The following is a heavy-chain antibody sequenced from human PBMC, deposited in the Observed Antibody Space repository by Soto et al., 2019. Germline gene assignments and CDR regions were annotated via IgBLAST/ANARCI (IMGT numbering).Heavy chain of an antibody. V-gene: IGHV5-51*01. Sequence: PGESLKISCKGSGYSFTSYWIGWVRQMPGKGLEWMGIIYPGDSDTRYSPSFQGQVTISADKSISTAYLQWSSLKASDTAMYYCARLRRTMVRGVSNWFDPWGQGTLVTVSS. CDR2: IYPGDSDT. CDR1: GYSFTSYW. J-gene: IGHJ5*02. CDR3: ARLRRTMVRGVSNWFDP. D-gene: IGHD3-10*01.